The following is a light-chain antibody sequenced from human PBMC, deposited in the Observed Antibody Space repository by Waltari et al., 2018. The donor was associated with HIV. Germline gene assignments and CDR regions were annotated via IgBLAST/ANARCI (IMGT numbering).Light chain of an antibody. Sequence: EVVMIQFKDLDSVILNEKVRITCRASQSIGDSLQWYQQKLDQSQKLLFKFASQSISGVPSRFSGSGSGTDFTLTINSLEAEDAATYYCHQTGSLPLTFGGGTKVEIK. V-gene: IGKV6-21*02. J-gene: IGKJ4*01. CDR3: HQTGSLPLT. CDR2: FAS. CDR1: QSIGDS.